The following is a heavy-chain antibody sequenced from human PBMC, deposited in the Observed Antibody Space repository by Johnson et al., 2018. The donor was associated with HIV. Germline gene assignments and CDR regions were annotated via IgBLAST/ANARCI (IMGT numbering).Heavy chain of an antibody. D-gene: IGHD1-14*01. CDR1: GFTFSNYS. V-gene: IGHV3-30*02. CDR2: IRYDGSTQ. J-gene: IGHJ3*02. Sequence: QVLLVESGGGVVQPGGSLRLSCATSGFTFSNYSMHWVRQAPGKGLEWVAYIRYDGSTQSYADSVKGRFSISRDNSKNTLYMEINSLRAEDTAVYYCAKDLRSGNRREAFDIGGQGTMVTVSS. CDR3: AKDLRSGNRREAFDI.